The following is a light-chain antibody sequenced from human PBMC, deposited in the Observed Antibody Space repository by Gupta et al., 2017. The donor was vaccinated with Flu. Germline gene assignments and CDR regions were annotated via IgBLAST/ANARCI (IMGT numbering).Light chain of an antibody. J-gene: IGKJ2*01. CDR2: GAS. V-gene: IGKV3-15*01. Sequence: PATLSVSLGERATISCRASQSLGVNVAGYQQRPGQAPRLVMYGASLRATGVPARFSGSGSGTEFTLTISSLESDDFAIYYCQQYNNWPLFGQGTKLEI. CDR1: QSLGVN. CDR3: QQYNNWPL.